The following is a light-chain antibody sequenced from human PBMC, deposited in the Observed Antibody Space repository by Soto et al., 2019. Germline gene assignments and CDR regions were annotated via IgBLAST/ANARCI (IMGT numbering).Light chain of an antibody. J-gene: IGKJ4*02. Sequence: EVLLTQFPFALSWSPRERATLYCTASPSFDSMYFAWYQQRPGKAPRLLIYETSSRATGIPDRFSGSGSGTEFTLTVSSLEPEDFAVYFCQQYDSYPRTFGGGTKVEIK. CDR2: ETS. CDR3: QQYDSYPRT. CDR1: PSFDSMY. V-gene: IGKV3-20*01.